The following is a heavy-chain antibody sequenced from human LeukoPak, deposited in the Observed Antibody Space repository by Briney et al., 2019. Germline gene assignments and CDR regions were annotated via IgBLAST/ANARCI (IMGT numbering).Heavy chain of an antibody. D-gene: IGHD6-19*01. CDR1: GFTFSSYA. CDR3: AKDGYSSGWNFDY. V-gene: IGHV3-23*01. J-gene: IGHJ4*02. Sequence: GGSLRLSCAASGFTFSSYAMSWVRQAPGKGLEWVSAISGSGGSTSYADSVKGRFTISRDNSKNTLYLQMNSLRAEDTAVYFCAKDGYSSGWNFDYWGQGTLVTVSS. CDR2: ISGSGGST.